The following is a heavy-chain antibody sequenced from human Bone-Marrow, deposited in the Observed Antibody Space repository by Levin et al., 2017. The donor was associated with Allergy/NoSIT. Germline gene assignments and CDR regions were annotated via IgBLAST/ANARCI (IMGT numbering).Heavy chain of an antibody. CDR1: DVSIRSTSAY. CDR3: ARLRVGATRYYYHGMDV. CDR2: ITYSGTT. D-gene: IGHD1-26*01. J-gene: IGHJ6*02. V-gene: IGHV4-39*07. Sequence: PSETLSLTCTVSDVSIRSTSAYWGWVRQPPGKGLEWIGTITYSGTTYYNPSLKSRLTISSDTSKNQFSLMLSSVTAADTAIYYCARLRVGATRYYYHGMDVWGQGTTVSVSS.